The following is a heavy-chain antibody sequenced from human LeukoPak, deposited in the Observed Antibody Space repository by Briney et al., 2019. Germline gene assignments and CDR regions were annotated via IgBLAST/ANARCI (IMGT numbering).Heavy chain of an antibody. Sequence: GGSLRLSCAASGFTFSDYYMSWIRQAPGKGLEWVSYISSSGSTIYHADSVKGRFTISRDNAKNSLYLQMNSLRAEDTAVYYCARDQGCSSTSCYTAFDYWGQGTLVTVSS. V-gene: IGHV3-11*04. D-gene: IGHD2-2*02. CDR2: ISSSGSTI. CDR3: ARDQGCSSTSCYTAFDY. J-gene: IGHJ4*02. CDR1: GFTFSDYY.